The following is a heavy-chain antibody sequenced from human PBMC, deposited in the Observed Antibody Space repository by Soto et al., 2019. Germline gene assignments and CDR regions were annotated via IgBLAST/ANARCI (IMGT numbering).Heavy chain of an antibody. Sequence: QVQLVQSGAEVKKPGSSVKISCKASGGTFSSYAISWVRQAPGQGLEWMGGIIPIFGTANYAQKFQGRVTITADKSTSPAYMEVSSLRSEDTAVYYCAGIEYPLVYYYGMDVWGQGPTVTVSS. CDR2: IIPIFGTA. D-gene: IGHD2-2*01. V-gene: IGHV1-69*06. CDR1: GGTFSSYA. J-gene: IGHJ6*02. CDR3: AGIEYPLVYYYGMDV.